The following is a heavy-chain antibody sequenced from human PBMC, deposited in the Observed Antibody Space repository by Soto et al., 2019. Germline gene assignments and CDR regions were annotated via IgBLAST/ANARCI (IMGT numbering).Heavy chain of an antibody. CDR3: ARDADGNCDY. CDR2: IYTAGAT. J-gene: IGHJ4*02. CDR1: GLIVNTEY. Sequence: GGSLRLSCAASGLIVNTEYVTWVRQAPGKGLEWVSVIYTAGATYYADSVKDRFSISRDGSKNTVYLQMNSLRVEDTAVYYCARDADGNCDYWGQGTLVTVS. V-gene: IGHV3-66*01.